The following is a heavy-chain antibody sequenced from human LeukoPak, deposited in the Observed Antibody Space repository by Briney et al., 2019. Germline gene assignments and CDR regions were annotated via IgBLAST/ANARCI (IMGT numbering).Heavy chain of an antibody. Sequence: ASVKVSCKASGYTFTNYDINWVRQATGQGLEWMGWMSPNSGNTGYAQKFQGRVTITRNTSISTAYMELSSLRSEDTAVYYCARTYEADGTAHFQHWGQGTLVTVSS. CDR2: MSPNSGNT. J-gene: IGHJ1*01. CDR3: ARTYEADGTAHFQH. V-gene: IGHV1-8*03. CDR1: GYTFTNYD. D-gene: IGHD3-16*01.